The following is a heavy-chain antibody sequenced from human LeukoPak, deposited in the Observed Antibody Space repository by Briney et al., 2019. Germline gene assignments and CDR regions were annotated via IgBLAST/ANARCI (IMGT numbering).Heavy chain of an antibody. CDR1: GGSISSGTYY. CDR2: IYYSGST. V-gene: IGHV4-31*11. Sequence: SETLSLTCAVSGGSISSGTYYWTWIRQYPGMGLEWIGYIYYSGSTNCNPSIKSRVTMSVDTSKNQFSLKLSSVTAADTAVYYCARRGRFGGRDGGEGFDLWGQGTMVTVSS. J-gene: IGHJ3*01. D-gene: IGHD3-16*01. CDR3: ARRGRFGGRDGGEGFDL.